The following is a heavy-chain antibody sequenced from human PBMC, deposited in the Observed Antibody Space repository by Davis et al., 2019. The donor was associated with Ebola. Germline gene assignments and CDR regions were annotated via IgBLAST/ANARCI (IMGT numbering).Heavy chain of an antibody. CDR1: GVSITPYY. CDR2: IYTSGSA. V-gene: IGHV4-4*09. D-gene: IGHD6-19*01. Sequence: SETLSLTCNVSGVSITPYYWNWIRQLPGKGLEWIGFIYTSGSAYYNPSLESRVTISVDTSKNQFSLKLSSVTAADTAVYYCARHRVSSGWLDYWGQGTLVTVSS. CDR3: ARHRVSSGWLDY. J-gene: IGHJ4*02.